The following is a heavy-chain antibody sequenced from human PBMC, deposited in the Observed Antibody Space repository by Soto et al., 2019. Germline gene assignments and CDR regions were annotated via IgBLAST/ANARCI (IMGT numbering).Heavy chain of an antibody. J-gene: IGHJ4*02. CDR2: ISYDGSNK. Sequence: QVQLVESGGGVVQPGRSLRLSCAASGFTYSSYAMHWVRQAPGKGLEWVAVISYDGSNKYYADSVKGRFTISRDNSKNTLYLQMNSLRAEDTAVYYCARGVRGSSTSCYLNYWGQGTLVTVSS. CDR1: GFTYSSYA. D-gene: IGHD2-2*01. CDR3: ARGVRGSSTSCYLNY. V-gene: IGHV3-30-3*01.